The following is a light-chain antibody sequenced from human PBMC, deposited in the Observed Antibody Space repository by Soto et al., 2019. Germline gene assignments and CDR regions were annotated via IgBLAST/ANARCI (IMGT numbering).Light chain of an antibody. CDR1: QSVSSY. Sequence: EIVLTQSPATLSLSPGERATLSCRASQSVSSYLAWYQQKPGQAPRLLIYDASTRATGIPARFSGSGSVADSALTISSLEPEDFAVYYCQQRGNWPWTFGQGTKVEIK. V-gene: IGKV3-11*01. CDR3: QQRGNWPWT. CDR2: DAS. J-gene: IGKJ1*01.